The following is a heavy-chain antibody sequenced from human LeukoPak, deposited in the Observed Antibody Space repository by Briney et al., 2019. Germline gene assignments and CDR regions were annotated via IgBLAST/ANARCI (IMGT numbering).Heavy chain of an antibody. D-gene: IGHD2-2*01. J-gene: IGHJ3*02. Sequence: SETLSLTCTVSGGSISSYYWSWIRQPAGKGLEWIGRIYTSGSTNYNPSLKSRVTISVDTSKNQFSLKLSSVTAADTAVYYCARGDYCSSTSCLNDAFDIWGQGTMVTVSS. V-gene: IGHV4-4*07. CDR1: GGSISSYY. CDR3: ARGDYCSSTSCLNDAFDI. CDR2: IYTSGST.